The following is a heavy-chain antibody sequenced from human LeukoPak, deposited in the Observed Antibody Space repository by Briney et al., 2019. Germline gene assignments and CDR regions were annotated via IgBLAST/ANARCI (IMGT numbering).Heavy chain of an antibody. D-gene: IGHD6-25*01. Sequence: PGGSLRLSCAASGFTFSSYWMNWARQAPGEGLEWVASINHNGNVNYYVDSVKGRFTISRDDAKNSLYLQMSNLRAEDTAVYYCVRGPHIAATSYWGQGTLVTVSS. V-gene: IGHV3-7*03. CDR3: VRGPHIAATSY. CDR2: INHNGNVN. CDR1: GFTFSSYW. J-gene: IGHJ4*02.